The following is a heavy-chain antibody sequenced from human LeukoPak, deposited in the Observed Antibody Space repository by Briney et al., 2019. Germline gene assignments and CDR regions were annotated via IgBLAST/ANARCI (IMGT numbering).Heavy chain of an antibody. CDR1: GGSFSGYY. J-gene: IGHJ4*02. V-gene: IGHV4-34*01. D-gene: IGHD2-15*01. CDR2: INHSGST. Sequence: SETLSFTCAVYGGSFSGYYWSWIRQPPGKGLEWIGEINHSGSTNYNPSLKSRVTISVDTSKNQFSLKLSSVTAADTAVYYCARGLFLRVAAIGYWGQGTLVTVSS. CDR3: ARGLFLRVAAIGY.